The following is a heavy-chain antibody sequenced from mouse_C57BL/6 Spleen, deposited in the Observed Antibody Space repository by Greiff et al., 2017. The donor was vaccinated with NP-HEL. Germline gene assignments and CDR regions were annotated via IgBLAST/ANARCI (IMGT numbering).Heavy chain of an antibody. V-gene: IGHV1-26*01. J-gene: IGHJ4*01. CDR3: ARWDRDGRYAMDY. CDR1: GYTFTDYY. D-gene: IGHD3-3*01. Sequence: EVQLQQSGPELVKPGASVKISCKASGYTFTDYYMNWVKQSHGKSLEWIGDINPNNGGTSYNQKFKGKATLTVDKSSSTAYMELRSLTSEDSAVYYCARWDRDGRYAMDYWGQGTSVTVSS. CDR2: INPNNGGT.